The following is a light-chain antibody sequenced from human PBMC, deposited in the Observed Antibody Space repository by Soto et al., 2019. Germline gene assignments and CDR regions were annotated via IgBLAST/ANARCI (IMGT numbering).Light chain of an antibody. CDR2: DAS. V-gene: IGKV1-5*01. CDR3: QQYYNYWT. Sequence: DIQMTQSPSTLSASVGDRVTITCRTSQSITSWLAWYQQKPGKAPKPLIYDASSLESGVPSRFSGSGSGTEFTLTISSLQPDDFATYYCQQYYNYWTFGQGTKVDIK. CDR1: QSITSW. J-gene: IGKJ1*01.